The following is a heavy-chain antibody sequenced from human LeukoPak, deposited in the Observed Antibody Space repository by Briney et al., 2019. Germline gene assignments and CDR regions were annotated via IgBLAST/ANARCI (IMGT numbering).Heavy chain of an antibody. J-gene: IGHJ4*02. V-gene: IGHV3-21*01. CDR3: ARVYSANGYGSGYYDY. CDR1: GFTFSSYS. D-gene: IGHD3-10*01. CDR2: ISRSSSYI. Sequence: PGGSLRLSCAASGFTFSSYSMTWVRQAPGKGLDWVSSISRSSSYIYYAESVKGRFAISRDDAKNSLYLQMNSLRAEDTAVYYCARVYSANGYGSGYYDYWGQGTLVTVSS.